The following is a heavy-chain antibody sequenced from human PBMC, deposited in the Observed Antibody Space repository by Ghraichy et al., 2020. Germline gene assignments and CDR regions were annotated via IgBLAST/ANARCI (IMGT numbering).Heavy chain of an antibody. Sequence: SETLSLTCAVYGGSFSGYYWSWIRQPPGKGLEWIGEINHSGSTNYNPSLKSRVTISVDTSKNQFSLKLSSVTAADTAVYYCAIDHYRYYYGMDVWGQGTTVTVSS. D-gene: IGHD3-16*02. J-gene: IGHJ6*02. V-gene: IGHV4-34*01. CDR2: INHSGST. CDR3: AIDHYRYYYGMDV. CDR1: GGSFSGYY.